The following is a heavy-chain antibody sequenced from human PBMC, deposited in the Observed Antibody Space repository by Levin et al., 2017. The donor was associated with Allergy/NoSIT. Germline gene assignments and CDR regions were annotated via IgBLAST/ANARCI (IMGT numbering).Heavy chain of an antibody. CDR1: GFTFDDYA. CDR2: ISWNSGTI. D-gene: IGHD6-13*01. V-gene: IGHV3-9*01. CDR3: AKDASGSAAGNNYFDY. J-gene: IGHJ4*02. Sequence: GGSLRLSCAASGFTFDDYAMHWLRQAPGKGLEWVSDISWNSGTITYADSVKGRFTISRDNAKRSLFLQMNSLRTEDTALYYCAKDASGSAAGNNYFDYWGQGTLVTVSS.